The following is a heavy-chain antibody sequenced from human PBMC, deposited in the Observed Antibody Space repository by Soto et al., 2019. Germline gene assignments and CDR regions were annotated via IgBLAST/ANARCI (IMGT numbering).Heavy chain of an antibody. CDR1: GGSVSSNSAA. J-gene: IGHJ6*02. Sequence: TPTDSLTCAISGGSVSSNSAAWNWNRQSPSRGLEWLGRTYYRSKWYNDYAVSVKSRITINPDTSKNQFSLQLNSVTPEDTAVYYCARSSVAGTGPYYYYGMDVWGQGTTVTVSS. V-gene: IGHV6-1*01. D-gene: IGHD6-19*01. CDR3: ARSSVAGTGPYYYYGMDV. CDR2: TYYRSKWYN.